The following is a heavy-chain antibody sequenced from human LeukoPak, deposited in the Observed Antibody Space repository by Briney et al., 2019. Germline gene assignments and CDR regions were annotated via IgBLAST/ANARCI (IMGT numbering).Heavy chain of an antibody. D-gene: IGHD6-19*01. CDR1: GFTFSSYA. V-gene: IGHV3-30*04. Sequence: GGSLRLSCAASGFTFSSYAMHWVRQAPGKGLEWVAVISYDGSNKYYANSVKGRFTISRDNSKNTLNLQMNSLRAEDTAVYYCARIRSNSGWYHFAYWGQGTLVTVSS. CDR3: ARIRSNSGWYHFAY. CDR2: ISYDGSNK. J-gene: IGHJ4*02.